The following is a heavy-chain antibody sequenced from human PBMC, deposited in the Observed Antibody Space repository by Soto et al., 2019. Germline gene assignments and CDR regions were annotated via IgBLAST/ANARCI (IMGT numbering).Heavy chain of an antibody. CDR1: GFTFRSYG. CDR2: IWFDGSKK. J-gene: IGHJ6*02. V-gene: IGHV3-33*01. Sequence: QMQLVESGGGVVQPGRSLRLSCAASGFTFRSYGIHWVRQAPGKGLEWVAVIWFDGSKKYYVDSVKGRFAVSRDNSKNSLYLQMNSLRVADTALYYCARDRLVPYGYGMDVWGQGTTVTVSS. CDR3: ARDRLVPYGYGMDV. D-gene: IGHD4-17*01.